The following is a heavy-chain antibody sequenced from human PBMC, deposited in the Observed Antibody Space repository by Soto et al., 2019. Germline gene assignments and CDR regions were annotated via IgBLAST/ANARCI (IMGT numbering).Heavy chain of an antibody. CDR1: GFSLTTTGVG. Sequence: QITLKESGPTVVKPTQTLTLTCTFSGFSLTTTGVGVGWIRQPPGKALEWLGLIYWDDDKRYSPSLKTRLTINKDTSKNHVVLTMTNMDTVDTATYYCAHDPGLAGSSRQFDCWGQGILVAVSA. D-gene: IGHD2-2*01. J-gene: IGHJ4*02. CDR2: IYWDDDK. V-gene: IGHV2-5*02. CDR3: AHDPGLAGSSRQFDC.